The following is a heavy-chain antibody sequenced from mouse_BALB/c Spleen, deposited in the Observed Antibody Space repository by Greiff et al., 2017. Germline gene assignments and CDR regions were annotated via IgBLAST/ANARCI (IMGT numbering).Heavy chain of an antibody. D-gene: IGHD2-4*01. CDR1: GFTFTDYY. CDR2: IRNKANGYTT. CDR3: ARDSYDWDAMDY. J-gene: IGHJ4*01. V-gene: IGHV7-3*02. Sequence: EVQLVESGGGLVQPGGSLRLSCATSGFTFTDYYMSWVRQPPGKALEWLGFIRNKANGYTTEYSASVKGRFTISRDNSQSILYLQMNTLRAEDSATYCCARDSYDWDAMDYWGQGTSVTVSS.